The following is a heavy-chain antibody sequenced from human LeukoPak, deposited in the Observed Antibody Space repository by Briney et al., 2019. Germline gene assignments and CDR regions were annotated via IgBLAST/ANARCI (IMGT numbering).Heavy chain of an antibody. CDR3: ARLQVGATFDL. V-gene: IGHV4-59*08. CDR1: GGSLSSYY. J-gene: IGHJ5*02. CDR2: IDYKGSA. D-gene: IGHD1-26*01. Sequence: PSGTLSLTCTVSGGSLSSYYWSWIRQPPGKGLEWIGFIDYKGSANYGPSLKSRVTITVDTSTNNFSLKLSSVTAAETAVYYCARLQVGATFDLWGEGALVT.